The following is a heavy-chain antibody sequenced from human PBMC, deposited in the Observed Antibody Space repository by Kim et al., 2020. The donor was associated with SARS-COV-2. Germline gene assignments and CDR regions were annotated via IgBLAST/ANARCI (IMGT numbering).Heavy chain of an antibody. D-gene: IGHD3-10*01. CDR3: ARDRLGWYGENDAFDI. V-gene: IGHV3-21*01. CDR2: ISSSSSYI. Sequence: GGSLRLSCAASGFTFSSYSMNWVRQAPGKGLEWVSSISSSSSYIYYADSVKGRFTISRDNAKNSLYLQMNSLRAEDTAVYYCARDRLGWYGENDAFDIWGQGTMVTVSS. CDR1: GFTFSSYS. J-gene: IGHJ3*02.